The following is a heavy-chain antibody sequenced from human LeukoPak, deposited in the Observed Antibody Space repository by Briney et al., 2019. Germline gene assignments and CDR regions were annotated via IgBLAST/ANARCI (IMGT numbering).Heavy chain of an antibody. CDR3: ARGVYYYDSSGYYYYFDY. D-gene: IGHD3-22*01. V-gene: IGHV4-34*01. J-gene: IGHJ4*02. CDR2: INRSGST. Sequence: SETLSLTCAVYGGSFSGYYWSWIRQPPGKGLEWIGEINRSGSTNYNPSLKSRVTISVDTSKNQFSLKLSSVTAADTAVYYCARGVYYYDSSGYYYYFDYWGQGTLVTVSS. CDR1: GGSFSGYY.